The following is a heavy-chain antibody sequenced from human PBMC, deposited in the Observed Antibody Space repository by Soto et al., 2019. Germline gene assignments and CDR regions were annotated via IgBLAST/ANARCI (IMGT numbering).Heavy chain of an antibody. J-gene: IGHJ6*02. Sequence: QVQLQQWGAGLLKPSETLSLTCAVYGGSFSGYYWSWIRQPPGKGLEWIGEINHSGSTNYNPSLKSRFTISVDTSKNQFSLKLSSVTAADTAVYYCAREGVVAYYYYGMDVWGQGTTVTVSS. CDR3: AREGVVAYYYYGMDV. D-gene: IGHD2-15*01. V-gene: IGHV4-34*01. CDR1: GGSFSGYY. CDR2: INHSGST.